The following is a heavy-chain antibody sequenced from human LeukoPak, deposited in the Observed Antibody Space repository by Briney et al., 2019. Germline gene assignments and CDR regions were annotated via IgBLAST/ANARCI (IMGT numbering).Heavy chain of an antibody. CDR2: MNPNSGNT. CDR3: ARALPDIVVVPAARYDP. V-gene: IGHV1-8*01. J-gene: IGHJ5*02. CDR1: GYTFTSYD. D-gene: IGHD2-2*01. Sequence: GASVKVSCKASGYTFTSYDINWVRQAPGQGLEWMGWMNPNSGNTGYAQKFQGRVTMTRNTSISTDYMELSSLRSEDTAVYYCARALPDIVVVPAARYDPWGQGTLVTVSS.